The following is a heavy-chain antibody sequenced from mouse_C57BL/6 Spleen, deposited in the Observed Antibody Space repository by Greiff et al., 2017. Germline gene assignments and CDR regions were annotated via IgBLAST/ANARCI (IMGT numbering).Heavy chain of an antibody. V-gene: IGHV1-69*01. CDR3: ARYRYYGRSWVYFDY. CDR2: IDPSDSYT. Sequence: QVQLQQPGAELVMPGASVKLSCKASGYTFTSYWMHWVKQRPGQGLEWIGEIDPSDSYTNYNQKFKGKSTLTVDKSSGTAYMQLSSLTSEDSAVYYCARYRYYGRSWVYFDYWGQGTTLTVSS. J-gene: IGHJ2*01. CDR1: GYTFTSYW. D-gene: IGHD1-1*01.